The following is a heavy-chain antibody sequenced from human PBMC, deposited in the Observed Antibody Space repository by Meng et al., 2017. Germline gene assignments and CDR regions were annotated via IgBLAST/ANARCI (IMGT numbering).Heavy chain of an antibody. CDR1: GFTVSSNY. J-gene: IGHJ6*02. V-gene: IGHV3-66*03. Sequence: GESLKISCAASGFTVSSNYMSWVRQAPGKGLEWVSVISSCGSTYYAASLKSRFTSSKDNSKNTLYLQMNSLRSEDTAVYYCARDPGVLRYYCSGRQPVDKYYYYGMDVWGQGTTVTVSS. CDR3: ARDPGVLRYYCSGRQPVDKYYYYGMDV. D-gene: IGHD3-10*01. CDR2: ISSCGST.